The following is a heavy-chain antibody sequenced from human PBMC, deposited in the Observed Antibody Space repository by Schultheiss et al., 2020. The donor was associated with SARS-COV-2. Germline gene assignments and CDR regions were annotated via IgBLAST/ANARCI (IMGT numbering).Heavy chain of an antibody. Sequence: SETLSLTCAVYGGSFSGYYWSWIRQPPGKGLEWIGEINHSGTTNYNPSLKSRVTISVDTSKNQFSLKLSSVTAAETAVYYCARTEANTAKFDYWGQGTLVTVSS. CDR3: ARTEANTAKFDY. CDR2: INHSGTT. J-gene: IGHJ4*02. D-gene: IGHD1-26*01. V-gene: IGHV4-34*01. CDR1: GGSFSGYY.